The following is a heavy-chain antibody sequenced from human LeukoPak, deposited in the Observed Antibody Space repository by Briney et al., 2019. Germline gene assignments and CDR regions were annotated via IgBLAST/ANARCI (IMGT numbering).Heavy chain of an antibody. J-gene: IGHJ4*02. V-gene: IGHV4-4*07. D-gene: IGHD2-2*01. CDR3: ARRGTSYLFDY. Sequence: KPSETLSLTCTVSGGSISNYYWSWIRQPAGKGLEWIGHIYTTGSTNYNPSLKSRVTMSVDTSKNQCTLKLTSVTAADTAVYYCARRGTSYLFDYWGQGTLVTVSS. CDR2: IYTTGST. CDR1: GGSISNYY.